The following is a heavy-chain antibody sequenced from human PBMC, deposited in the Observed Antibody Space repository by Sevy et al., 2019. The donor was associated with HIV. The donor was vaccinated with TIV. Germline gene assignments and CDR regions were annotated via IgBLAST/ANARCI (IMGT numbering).Heavy chain of an antibody. CDR3: ARDTEVSSVPFPYYYGMDV. J-gene: IGHJ6*02. CDR2: TYSRSKWYN. CDR1: GDSVSSNSAA. Sequence: SPTLSLTCAISGDSVSSNSAAWNWIRQSPSRALEWLGRTYSRSKWYNDYAVSVKSRITINPDTSKNQFSLQLNSVTPEDTAVYYCARDTEVSSVPFPYYYGMDVWGQGTMVTVSS. V-gene: IGHV6-1*01. D-gene: IGHD6-19*01.